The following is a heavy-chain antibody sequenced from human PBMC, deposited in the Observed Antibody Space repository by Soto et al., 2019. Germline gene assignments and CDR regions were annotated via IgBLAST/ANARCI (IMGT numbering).Heavy chain of an antibody. D-gene: IGHD1-7*01. J-gene: IGHJ6*03. CDR3: AGEVGEAITGTTDRSYYMDV. V-gene: IGHV3-66*01. CDR2: IYSGGST. Sequence: GGSLRLSCAASGFTFSSNYMSWVRQAPGKGLEWVSVIYSGGSTYYADSVKGRVTISRDNSKNTLYLQMNSLRDVDTAVYYCAGEVGEAITGTTDRSYYMDVWGQGTPVTVSS. CDR1: GFTFSSNY.